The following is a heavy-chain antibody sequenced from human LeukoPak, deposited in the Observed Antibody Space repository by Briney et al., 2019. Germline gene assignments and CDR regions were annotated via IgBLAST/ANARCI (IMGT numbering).Heavy chain of an antibody. CDR2: VSGRGDAT. CDR3: AKAPPAATNYYYGMDA. J-gene: IGHJ6*02. Sequence: GGSLRLSCAASGFTFNNYAMTWVRQAPGKGLEWASAVSGRGDATYYADSVKGRFTISRDDSKNTLYLQMNSLRAEDTAVYHCAKAPPAATNYYYGMDAWGQGTTATVPS. CDR1: GFTFNNYA. D-gene: IGHD2-15*01. V-gene: IGHV3-23*01.